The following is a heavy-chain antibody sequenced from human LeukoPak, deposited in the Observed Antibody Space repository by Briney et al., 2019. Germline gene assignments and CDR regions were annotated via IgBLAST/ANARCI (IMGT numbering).Heavy chain of an antibody. CDR1: GHTLRDLS. V-gene: IGHV1-24*01. J-gene: IGHJ4*02. Sequence: GASVKVSCKAFGHTLRDLSIHWVRQAPEKGLEWMGGYDPEDDERIYSEKFPGRVTLTEDTSTDTAYMELTSLRSDDTAVYYCSTETAGNYWGQGTLVTVSS. D-gene: IGHD3-10*01. CDR3: STETAGNY. CDR2: YDPEDDER.